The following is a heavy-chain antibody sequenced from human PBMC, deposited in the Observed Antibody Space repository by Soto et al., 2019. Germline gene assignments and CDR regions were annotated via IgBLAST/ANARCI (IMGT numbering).Heavy chain of an antibody. CDR3: ARDLVVVVPAPYSPDAFDI. J-gene: IGHJ3*02. D-gene: IGHD2-2*01. Sequence: GGSLRLSCAASGFTVSSNYMSWVRQAPGKGLEWVSVIYSGGSTYYADSVKGRFTISRDNSKNTLYLQMNSLRAEDTAVYYCARDLVVVVPAPYSPDAFDIWGQGTMVTVSS. V-gene: IGHV3-66*01. CDR2: IYSGGST. CDR1: GFTVSSNY.